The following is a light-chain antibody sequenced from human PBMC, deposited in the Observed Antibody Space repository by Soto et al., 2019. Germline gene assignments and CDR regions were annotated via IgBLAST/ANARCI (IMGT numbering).Light chain of an antibody. Sequence: QSVLTQSPSESATPGQRVTISCSGSGSNIGTHAVNWYQQVPGTAPTLLIFRNHQRPSGVPDRFSGSKSGTSASLAISGPQSDDEADYYCPAWGDRLRAVVFGGGTKLTVL. CDR3: PAWGDRLRAVV. CDR2: RNH. V-gene: IGLV1-44*01. CDR1: GSNIGTHA. J-gene: IGLJ2*01.